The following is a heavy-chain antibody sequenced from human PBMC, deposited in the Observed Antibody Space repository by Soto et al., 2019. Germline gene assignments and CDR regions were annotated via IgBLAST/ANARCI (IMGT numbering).Heavy chain of an antibody. D-gene: IGHD3-10*01. V-gene: IGHV3-23*01. CDR3: ANQGYYGSGSYAWGVLEY. CDR1: GFTFGNYA. J-gene: IGHJ4*02. Sequence: EVQLLESGGGLVQPGGSLRLSCAASGFTFGNYAMSWVRQAPGKGLEWVSAISGSGATTHYADSVKGRFTISRDNSKNTLYLRMNSLRAEDAAVYYWANQGYYGSGSYAWGVLEYWGQGTLVTVSA. CDR2: ISGSGATT.